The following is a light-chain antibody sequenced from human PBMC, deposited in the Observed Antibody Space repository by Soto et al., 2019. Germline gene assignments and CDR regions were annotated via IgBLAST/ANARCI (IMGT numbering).Light chain of an antibody. CDR1: SSDVGGYNY. J-gene: IGLJ2*01. CDR2: EVS. V-gene: IGLV2-8*01. Sequence: QSALTQPRSASGSPGQSVTICCTGTSSDVGGYNYVSWYQQHPGKAPKLMIYEVSKRPSGVPDRFSGSKSGNTASLTVSGLQAEDEADYYCSSYAGSNNVVFGGGTKLTVL. CDR3: SSYAGSNNVV.